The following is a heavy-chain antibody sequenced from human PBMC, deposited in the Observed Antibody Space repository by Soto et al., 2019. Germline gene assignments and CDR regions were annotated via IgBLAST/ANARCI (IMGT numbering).Heavy chain of an antibody. CDR3: ARSNYDILRGPYRSTH. Sequence: SVEVSCKASGDTLSSYTISWVRQAPGQGLEWMGRIIPILGIANYAQKFQGRVTITADKSTSTAYMELSSLRSEDTAVYYCARSNYDILRGPYRSTHWGQRTLV. D-gene: IGHD3-9*01. V-gene: IGHV1-69*02. CDR1: GDTLSSYT. CDR2: IIPILGIA. J-gene: IGHJ4*02.